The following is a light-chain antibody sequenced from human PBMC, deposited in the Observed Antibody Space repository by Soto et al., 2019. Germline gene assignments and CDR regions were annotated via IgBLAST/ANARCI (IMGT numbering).Light chain of an antibody. CDR1: QSVSSSW. J-gene: IGKJ1*01. CDR2: GAS. CDR3: QQYGGPPST. V-gene: IGKV3-20*01. Sequence: EIVLTQSPGTLSLSPGERATLSCRASQSVSSSWLAWYQQKPGQAPRLLIYGASSRATGVPDRFSGSGSGTDFTLTISRLEPEDSAVFYCQQYGGPPSTFGQGTKVEIK.